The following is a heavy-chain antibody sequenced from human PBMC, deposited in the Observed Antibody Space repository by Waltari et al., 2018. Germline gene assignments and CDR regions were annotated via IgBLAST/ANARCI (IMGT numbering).Heavy chain of an antibody. Sequence: QLQLQESGPGLVKPSETLSLTCTVSGGSISSSSYYWGWIRRPPGKGLEWIGSIYYSGSTYYNPSLKSRVTISVDTSKNQFSLKLSSVTAADTAVYYCARRAGVVVAATLNWFDPWGQGTLVTVSS. CDR2: IYYSGST. J-gene: IGHJ5*02. CDR3: ARRAGVVVAATLNWFDP. V-gene: IGHV4-39*01. CDR1: GGSISSSSYY. D-gene: IGHD2-15*01.